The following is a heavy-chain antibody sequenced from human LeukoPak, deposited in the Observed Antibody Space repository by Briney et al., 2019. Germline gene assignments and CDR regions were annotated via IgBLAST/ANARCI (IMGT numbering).Heavy chain of an antibody. V-gene: IGHV3-48*01. CDR1: GFTISSNR. D-gene: IGHD6-19*01. J-gene: IGHJ4*02. Sequence: GGTLSLSCAASGFTISSNRLNWVCQAPGKGLEWVSYISSSSSNISYADPVKGRLTTSTVNAKNHKYLIMLSLRAEGTAVYYCASVGIAVPGNDYWGQGTLVTVSS. CDR3: ASVGIAVPGNDY. CDR2: ISSSSSNI.